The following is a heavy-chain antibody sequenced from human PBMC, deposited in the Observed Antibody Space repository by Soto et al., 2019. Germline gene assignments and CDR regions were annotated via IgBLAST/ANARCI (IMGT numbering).Heavy chain of an antibody. CDR3: ARDRPGIQTYEASDI. V-gene: IGHV1-8*01. D-gene: IGHD6-13*01. Sequence: ASVKVSCKASGYTFTSYDINWVRQATGQGPEWMGWMSPNTGTIVYAQKFQGRVTMTRNTSTSTAYMTLSSLRSEDTAVYYCARDRPGIQTYEASDIWGQGTTVTVSS. CDR1: GYTFTSYD. CDR2: MSPNTGTI. J-gene: IGHJ3*02.